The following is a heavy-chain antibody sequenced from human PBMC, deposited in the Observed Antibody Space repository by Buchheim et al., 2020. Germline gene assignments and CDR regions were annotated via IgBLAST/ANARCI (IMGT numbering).Heavy chain of an antibody. D-gene: IGHD6-19*01. CDR1: GFIFSNDW. CDR2: IKTDESAK. V-gene: IGHV3-7*01. J-gene: IGHJ4*02. CDR3: AREDWATYNNGWRVIDY. Sequence: VQLVESGGGLVQPGGSLRLSCLASGFIFSNDWMGWVRQAPGKGLEWVADIKTDESAKYYVDSVKGRFTISRDNAKNSVYLTMNSLRTEDTAVYYCAREDWATYNNGWRVIDYWGQGIL.